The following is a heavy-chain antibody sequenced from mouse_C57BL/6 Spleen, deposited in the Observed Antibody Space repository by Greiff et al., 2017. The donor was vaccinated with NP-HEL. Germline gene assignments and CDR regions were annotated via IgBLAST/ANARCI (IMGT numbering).Heavy chain of an antibody. D-gene: IGHD2-10*01. CDR2: IDPENGDT. CDR1: GFNIKDDY. V-gene: IGHV14-4*01. J-gene: IGHJ3*01. Sequence: EVQLQQSGAELVRPGASVKLSCTASGFNIKDDYMHWVKQRPEQGLEWIGWIDPENGDTEYASKFQGKATITADTSSNTAYLQLSSLTSEDTAVYYCTPYYSFAYWGQGTLVTVSA. CDR3: TPYYSFAY.